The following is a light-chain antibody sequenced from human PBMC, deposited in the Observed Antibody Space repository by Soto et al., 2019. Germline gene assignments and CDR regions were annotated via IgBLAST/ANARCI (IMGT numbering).Light chain of an antibody. CDR1: SSNIGADYN. CDR3: QSYDSSLSAL. CDR2: DNS. J-gene: IGLJ3*02. Sequence: QSVLTQPPSVSGSPGQWITISCTGTSSNIGADYNVPWYQQLPGKAPKLLIYDNSNRPSGVPDRFSGSKSGTSASLAITGLQAEDEADYYCQSYDSSLSALFGGGTKVTVL. V-gene: IGLV1-40*01.